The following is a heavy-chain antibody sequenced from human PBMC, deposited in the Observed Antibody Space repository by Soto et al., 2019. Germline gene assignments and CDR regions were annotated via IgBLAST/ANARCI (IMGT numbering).Heavy chain of an antibody. V-gene: IGHV3-66*01. J-gene: IGHJ6*02. Sequence: EVQLVESGGGLVQPGGSLRLSCAASGFTVSSNYMSWVRQAPGKGLEWVSVIYSGGSTYYADSVKGRFTISRDNSKNTLYLQMNSLRAEDTAVYYCARDAIENYYYYYGMDVWGQGTSVTVCS. CDR2: IYSGGST. D-gene: IGHD3-22*01. CDR3: ARDAIENYYYYYGMDV. CDR1: GFTVSSNY.